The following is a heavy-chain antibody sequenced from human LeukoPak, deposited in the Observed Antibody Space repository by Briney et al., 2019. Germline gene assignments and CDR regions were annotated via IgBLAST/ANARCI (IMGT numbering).Heavy chain of an antibody. J-gene: IGHJ4*02. Sequence: SQTLSLTCTVSGGSISSGSYYWSWIRQPAGKGLEWIGRIYTSGSTNYNPSLKSRVTISVDTSKNQFSLKLSSVTAADTAVYYCARGPGEDYCYDYWGQGTLVTVSS. CDR2: IYTSGST. V-gene: IGHV4-61*02. CDR3: ARGPGEDYCYDY. CDR1: GGSISSGSYY. D-gene: IGHD2/OR15-2a*01.